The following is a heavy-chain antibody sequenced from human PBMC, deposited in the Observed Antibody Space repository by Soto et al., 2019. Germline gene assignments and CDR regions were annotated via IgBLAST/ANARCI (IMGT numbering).Heavy chain of an antibody. CDR2: ISYDGSNK. CDR1: GFTFSSYA. J-gene: IGHJ5*02. CDR3: ARERDVDTAMVGKNWFDP. V-gene: IGHV3-30-3*01. D-gene: IGHD5-18*01. Sequence: GGSLRLSCAASGFTFSSYAMHWVRQAPGKGLEWVAVISYDGSNKYYADSVKGRFTISRDNSKNTLYLQMNSLRAEDTAVYYCARERDVDTAMVGKNWFDPWGQRTLVTVSS.